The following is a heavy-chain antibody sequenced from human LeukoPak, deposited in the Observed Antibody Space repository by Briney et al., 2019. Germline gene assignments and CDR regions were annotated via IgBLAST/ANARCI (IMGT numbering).Heavy chain of an antibody. D-gene: IGHD3-22*01. V-gene: IGHV3-23*01. CDR2: ISGSGGST. Sequence: GGSLRLSCAASGFTFNIYWMSWVRQAPGKGLEWVSTISGSGGSTYYADSVKGRFTSSRDNSKNTLYLQMNSLRAEDTAVYYCAKSRGSGAYYNFDYWGQGALVTVSS. J-gene: IGHJ4*02. CDR1: GFTFNIYW. CDR3: AKSRGSGAYYNFDY.